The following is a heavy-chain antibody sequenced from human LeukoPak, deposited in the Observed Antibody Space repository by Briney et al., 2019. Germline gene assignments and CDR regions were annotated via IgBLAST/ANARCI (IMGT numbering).Heavy chain of an antibody. V-gene: IGHV3-74*01. CDR1: GFTFSSYW. J-gene: IGHJ4*02. Sequence: GGSLRLSCAASGFTFSSYWMHWVRQAPGKGLVWVSRFSSDGSSTNYADSVKGRFTISRDNAKNTLYLQMNSLRAEDMAVYYCAGWAAGYYFDYWGQGTLVTVSS. D-gene: IGHD3-9*01. CDR3: AGWAAGYYFDY. CDR2: FSSDGSST.